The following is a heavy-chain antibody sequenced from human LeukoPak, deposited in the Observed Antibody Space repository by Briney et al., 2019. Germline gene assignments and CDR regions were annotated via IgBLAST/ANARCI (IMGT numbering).Heavy chain of an antibody. J-gene: IGHJ5*02. V-gene: IGHV4-34*01. CDR3: AALDDSSGYYGWNWFDP. D-gene: IGHD3-22*01. Sequence: SETLSLTCAVYGGSFSGYYLSWLRQTPGKGLEWIAEINNSGSTNYNSSLESRVTISVDNSKNQFSLQLSTVPAADTAVYYWAALDDSSGYYGWNWFDPWGQGTLVTVSS. CDR1: GGSFSGYY. CDR2: INNSGST.